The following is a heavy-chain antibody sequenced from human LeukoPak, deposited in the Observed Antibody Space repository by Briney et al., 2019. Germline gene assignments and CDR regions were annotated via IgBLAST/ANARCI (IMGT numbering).Heavy chain of an antibody. D-gene: IGHD6-13*01. CDR2: IIPIFGTA. Sequence: GASVKVSCKASGYTFTGYYMHWVRQAPGQGLEWMGGIIPIFGTANYAQKFQGRVTITADESTSTAYMELSSLRSEDTAVYYCARGAAAGTIVSWFDPWGQGTLVTVSS. J-gene: IGHJ5*02. V-gene: IGHV1-69*13. CDR3: ARGAAAGTIVSWFDP. CDR1: GYTFTGYY.